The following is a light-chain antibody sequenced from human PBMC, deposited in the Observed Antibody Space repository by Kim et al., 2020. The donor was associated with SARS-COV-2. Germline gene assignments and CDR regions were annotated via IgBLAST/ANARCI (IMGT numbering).Light chain of an antibody. CDR2: QDS. J-gene: IGLJ2*01. CDR1: KLGDKY. V-gene: IGLV3-1*01. CDR3: QAWDRCTGV. Sequence: SYELTQPPSVSVSPGQTASITCSGDKLGDKYACWYQQKPGQSPVLVIYQDSKRPSGIPERFSGSNSGNTATLTISGTQATDEPDSYCQAWDRCTGVFGGG.